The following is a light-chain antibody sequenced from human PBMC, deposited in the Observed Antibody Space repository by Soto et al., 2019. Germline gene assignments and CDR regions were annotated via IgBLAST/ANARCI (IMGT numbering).Light chain of an antibody. J-gene: IGKJ4*01. CDR2: DAS. CDR3: QQRSNCPPA. V-gene: IGKV3-11*01. Sequence: EIVLTQYAATLSLSPGERATLSGRAGPSVCSDFAWYQQKPGQAHRLLSYDASNRATGIPARFSGSVSGTDFTLTISSREPEDFAIYYCQQRSNCPPAFGGGTKVDIK. CDR1: PSVCSD.